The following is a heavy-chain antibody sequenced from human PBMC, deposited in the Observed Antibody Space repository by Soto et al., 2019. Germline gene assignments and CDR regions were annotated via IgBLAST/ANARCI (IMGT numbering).Heavy chain of an antibody. CDR3: ARNRATSSSPLWFDP. CDR2: INAGNGNT. CDR1: GYTFTNYA. J-gene: IGHJ5*02. D-gene: IGHD6-13*01. Sequence: ASVKVSCKASGYTFTNYAIHWVRQAPGQRLELMGWINAGNGNTKYSQNFQGRVTITMXXXXXXVXMXLXXXTSEXTAVYYCARNRATSSSPLWFDPWGQGTLVTVSS. V-gene: IGHV1-3*01.